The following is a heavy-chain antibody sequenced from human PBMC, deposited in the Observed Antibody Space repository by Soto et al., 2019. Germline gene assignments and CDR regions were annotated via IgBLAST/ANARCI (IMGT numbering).Heavy chain of an antibody. CDR2: FNPSGDAT. D-gene: IGHD3-10*01. J-gene: IGHJ3*02. CDR3: ARRGMSKIGFDT. CDR1: GYIFSNYY. V-gene: IGHV1-46*01. Sequence: QVPLVQSGAEVKKPGTSVKVSCKASGYIFSNYYMHWVRQAPGQGLEWMGVFNPSGDATHYAQSFQGRVSVTRDTSTSTVYMELSTLTSEDTAVYYCARRGMSKIGFDTWGQGTKVTVSS.